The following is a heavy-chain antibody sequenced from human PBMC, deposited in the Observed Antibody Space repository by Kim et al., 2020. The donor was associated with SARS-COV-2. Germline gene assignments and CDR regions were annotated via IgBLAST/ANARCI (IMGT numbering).Heavy chain of an antibody. V-gene: IGHV3-30*18. Sequence: GGSLRLSCAASGFTFRSYGMYWVRQAPGKGLEWVAAISSDGTNKYYADSVKGRFTISRENSNNTLYLQMNSLRAEDTAVYYCAKEWGDVSGWYEVSYWGQGTLVTVSS. CDR3: AKEWGDVSGWYEVSY. D-gene: IGHD6-19*01. CDR2: ISSDGTNK. CDR1: GFTFRSYG. J-gene: IGHJ4*02.